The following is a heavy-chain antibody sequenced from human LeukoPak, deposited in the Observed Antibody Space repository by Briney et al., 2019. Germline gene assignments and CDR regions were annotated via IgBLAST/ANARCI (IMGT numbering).Heavy chain of an antibody. D-gene: IGHD6-25*01. CDR3: ARDFIAAGGY. J-gene: IGHJ4*02. CDR1: GFTFSSYA. Sequence: GGSLRLSCAASGFTFSSYAMHWVRQAPGKGLEWVAVISYDGSNKYYADSVKGRFTISRDNSKNTLYLQMNSLRAEDTAVYYCARDFIAAGGYWGQGTLVTVSS. CDR2: ISYDGSNK. V-gene: IGHV3-30-3*01.